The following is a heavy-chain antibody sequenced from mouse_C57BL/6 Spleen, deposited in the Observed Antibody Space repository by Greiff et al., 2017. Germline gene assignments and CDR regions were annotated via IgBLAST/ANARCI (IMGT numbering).Heavy chain of an antibody. D-gene: IGHD4-1*01. CDR1: GYTFTSYW. CDR2: IDPSDSYT. CDR3: ARRGGNWVFDY. V-gene: IGHV1-59*01. J-gene: IGHJ2*01. Sequence: QVQLQQPGAELVRPGTSVKLSCKASGYTFTSYWMHWVKQRPGQGLEWIGVIDPSDSYTNYNQKFKGKATLTVDTSSSTAYMQLSSLTSEDSAVYYCARRGGNWVFDYWGQGTTLTVSS.